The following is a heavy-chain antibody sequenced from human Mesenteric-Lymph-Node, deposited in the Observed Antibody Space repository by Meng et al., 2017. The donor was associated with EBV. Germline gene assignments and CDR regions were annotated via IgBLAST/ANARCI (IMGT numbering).Heavy chain of an antibody. J-gene: IGHJ2*01. CDR3: ARGATSVFDL. CDR2: TYYRSKWYN. V-gene: IGHV6-1*01. Sequence: QVQLQQSGPGLVKPSXXXXXTXVISGDSVSSSSAAWTWIRQSPSRGLEWLGRTYYRSKWYNDYAVFVKSRITINPDTSKNQFSLQLNSVTPEDTAVYYCARGATSVFDLWGRGTLVTVSS. CDR1: GDSVSSSSAA.